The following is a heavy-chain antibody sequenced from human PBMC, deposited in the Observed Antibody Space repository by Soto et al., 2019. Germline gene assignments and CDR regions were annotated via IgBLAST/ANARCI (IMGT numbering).Heavy chain of an antibody. CDR3: ASPREGQWLVFDH. CDR2: ISKDGRDR. D-gene: IGHD6-19*01. CDR1: GVTFSDVG. J-gene: IGHJ4*02. Sequence: GGSLRLSCVVSGVTFSDVGMHWVRQAPGEGLAWVASISKDGRDRYYSESVKGRFTISRDDSKNKVFLQMNSPKVEDTAAYFCASPREGQWLVFDHWGPGTQVTVSS. V-gene: IGHV3-30*19.